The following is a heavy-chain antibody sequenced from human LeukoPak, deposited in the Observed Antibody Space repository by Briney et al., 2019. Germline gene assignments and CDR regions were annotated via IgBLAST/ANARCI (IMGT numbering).Heavy chain of an antibody. CDR3: ARAEWWEPYRSDY. D-gene: IGHD1-26*01. CDR1: GFTFSDYY. J-gene: IGHJ4*02. V-gene: IGHV3-11*01. Sequence: GGSLRLSCAASGFTFSDYYMSWVRQAPGKGLEWVSYISSSGSTIYYADSVKGRFTISRDNAKNSLYLQMNSLRAEDTAVYYCARAEWWEPYRSDYWGQGTLVTVSS. CDR2: ISSSGSTI.